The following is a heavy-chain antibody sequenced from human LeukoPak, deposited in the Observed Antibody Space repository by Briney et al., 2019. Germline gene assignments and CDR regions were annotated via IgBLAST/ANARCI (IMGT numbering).Heavy chain of an antibody. CDR1: GFIFHDYG. J-gene: IGHJ4*02. V-gene: IGHV3-20*04. Sequence: GGSLRLSCAASGFIFHDYGMSWVRQAPGKGLEWVSGLNWNGGSTAYGDSVKGRFTISRDNAKNSLYLHMNSLRGEDTALYYCARVHRKFTDPYYLDYWGQGTLVTVSS. CDR2: LNWNGGST. CDR3: ARVHRKFTDPYYLDY.